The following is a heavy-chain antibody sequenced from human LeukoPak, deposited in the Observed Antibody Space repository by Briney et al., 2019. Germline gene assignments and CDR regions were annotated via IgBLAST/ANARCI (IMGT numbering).Heavy chain of an antibody. Sequence: GESLKISCKGSGYSFTSYWIGWVRQMPGKGLEWMGIIYPGDSGTRYSPSFQGQVTISADKSISTAYLQWSSLKASDTAMYYCGRLDPKRLPATPSYWGQGTLVTVSS. J-gene: IGHJ4*02. V-gene: IGHV5-51*01. CDR3: GRLDPKRLPATPSY. D-gene: IGHD5/OR15-5a*01. CDR2: IYPGDSGT. CDR1: GYSFTSYW.